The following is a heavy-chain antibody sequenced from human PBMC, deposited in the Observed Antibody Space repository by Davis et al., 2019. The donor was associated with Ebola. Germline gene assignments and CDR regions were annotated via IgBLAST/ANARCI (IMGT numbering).Heavy chain of an antibody. V-gene: IGHV4-59*03. CDR1: GVSISRHY. Sequence: PSETLSLTCTVSGVSISRHYWSWIRQPPGKRLEWIGSIFYTGSAYYNSSLASRATISVDTSMNQFSLKLTSVTAADTAMYYCSERGSSVWGQGALVTVSS. CDR2: IFYTGSA. D-gene: IGHD3-10*01. J-gene: IGHJ4*02. CDR3: SERGSSV.